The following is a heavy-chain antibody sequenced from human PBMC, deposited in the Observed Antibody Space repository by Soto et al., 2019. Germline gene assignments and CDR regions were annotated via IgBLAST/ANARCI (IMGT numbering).Heavy chain of an antibody. CDR1: GYTFTSYY. J-gene: IGHJ6*02. CDR3: ARRGYSGYDEHYYYYGMDV. CDR2: INPSGGST. V-gene: IGHV1-46*01. D-gene: IGHD5-12*01. Sequence: ASVKVSCKASGYTFTSYYMHWVRQAPGQGLEWMGIINPSGGSTSYAQKFQGRVTMTRDTSTSTVYMELSSLRSEDTAVYYCARRGYSGYDEHYYYYGMDVWGQGTTVTVSS.